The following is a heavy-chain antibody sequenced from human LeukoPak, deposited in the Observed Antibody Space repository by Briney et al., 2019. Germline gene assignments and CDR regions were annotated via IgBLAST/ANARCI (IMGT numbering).Heavy chain of an antibody. Sequence: ASVKVSCKASGYTFTSYYMHWVRQAPGQGLEWMGIINPSGGSTSYAQKFQGRVAMTRDMSTSTVYMEPSSLRSEDTAVYYCARDRSGSYSKYYFDYWGQGTLVTVSS. CDR1: GYTFTSYY. V-gene: IGHV1-46*01. CDR2: INPSGGST. D-gene: IGHD1-26*01. J-gene: IGHJ4*02. CDR3: ARDRSGSYSKYYFDY.